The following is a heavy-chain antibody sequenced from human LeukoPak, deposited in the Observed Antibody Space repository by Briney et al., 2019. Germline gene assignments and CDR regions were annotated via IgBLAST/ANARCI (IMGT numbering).Heavy chain of an antibody. V-gene: IGHV1-2*02. CDR1: GYTFTGYY. CDR3: ARDRAMLRFDT. Sequence: ASVKVSCKASGYTFTGYYMHWVRQAPGQGPEWMGWVNPNTGGTNYAQKFQGRVTMTRDTSISTAYMELSSLTSDDTAVYHCARDRAMLRFDTWGQGTLVTVSS. D-gene: IGHD3-16*01. CDR2: VNPNTGGT. J-gene: IGHJ5*02.